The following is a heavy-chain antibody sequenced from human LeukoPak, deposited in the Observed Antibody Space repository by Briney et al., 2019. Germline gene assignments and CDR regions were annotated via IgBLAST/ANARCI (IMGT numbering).Heavy chain of an antibody. J-gene: IGHJ6*03. D-gene: IGHD5-18*01. CDR3: ARSGYSYGYDYYYYYMDV. CDR2: IISSSSYI. V-gene: IGHV3-21*01. CDR1: GFTFSSYS. Sequence: GGSLRLSCAASGFTFSSYSMNWVRQAPGKGLEWVPSIISSSSYIYYADSVKGRFTISRDNAKNSLYLQMNSLRAEDTAVYYCARSGYSYGYDYYYYYMDVWGKGTTVTVSS.